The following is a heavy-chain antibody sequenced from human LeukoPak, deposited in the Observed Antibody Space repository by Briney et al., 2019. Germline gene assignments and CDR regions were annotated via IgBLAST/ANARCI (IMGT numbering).Heavy chain of an antibody. CDR2: INPTSGYT. V-gene: IGHV3-11*03. CDR3: AKAASGNWNDVSDY. CDR1: GFTFSDYY. D-gene: IGHD1-20*01. J-gene: IGHJ4*02. Sequence: KPGGSLRLSCAASGFTFSDYYMSWIRQAPGKGLEWLSYINPTSGYTSYADSVRGRFTISRDNSKNTLYLQMNSLRAEDTAVYYCAKAASGNWNDVSDYWGQGTLVTVSS.